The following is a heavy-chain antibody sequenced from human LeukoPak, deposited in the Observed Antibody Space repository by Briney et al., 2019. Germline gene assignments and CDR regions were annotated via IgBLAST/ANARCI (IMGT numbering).Heavy chain of an antibody. D-gene: IGHD6-19*01. CDR2: IYYSGST. CDR1: GGSISSSSYY. Sequence: SETLSLTCTVSGGSISSSSYYWGWIRQPPGKGLEWIGSIYYSGSTYYNPSLKSRVTISVDTSKNQFSLKLSSVTAADTAVYYCARLYSSGWEYFDYWGQGTLVTVSS. V-gene: IGHV4-39*01. J-gene: IGHJ4*02. CDR3: ARLYSSGWEYFDY.